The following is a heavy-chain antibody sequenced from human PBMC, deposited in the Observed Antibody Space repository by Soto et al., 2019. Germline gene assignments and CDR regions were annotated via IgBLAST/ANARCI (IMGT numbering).Heavy chain of an antibody. CDR2: IYYSGST. CDR1: GGSISSSSYY. J-gene: IGHJ5*02. Sequence: SETLSLTCTVSGGSISSSSYYWGWIRQPPGKGLEWIGSIYYSGSTYYNPSLKSRVTISVDTSKNQFSLKLSSVTAADTAVYYCARQRIAAAGTWWFDPWGQGTLVTVSS. V-gene: IGHV4-39*01. CDR3: ARQRIAAAGTWWFDP. D-gene: IGHD6-13*01.